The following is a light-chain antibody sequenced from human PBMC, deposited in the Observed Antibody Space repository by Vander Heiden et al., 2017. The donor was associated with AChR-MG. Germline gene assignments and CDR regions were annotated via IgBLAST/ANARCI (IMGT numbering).Light chain of an antibody. J-gene: IGLJ3*02. V-gene: IGLV3-9*01. CDR2: RDN. Sequence: SYELTQPLPVSVALGQTASIICGGNNIGSTNAHWYKQKPGQAPVLVIYRDNNRPSGIPERFSGSNSGNTATLTISRAQAEDEADYYCQVWDNNKAVFGGGTKLTAL. CDR3: QVWDNNKAV. CDR1: NIGSTN.